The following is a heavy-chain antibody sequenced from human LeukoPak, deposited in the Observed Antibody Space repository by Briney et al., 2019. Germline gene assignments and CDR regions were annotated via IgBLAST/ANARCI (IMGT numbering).Heavy chain of an antibody. Sequence: TGGSLRLSCAASGFTFSSYGMHWVRQAPGKGREWVAFIRYDGSNKYYADSVKGRFTISRDNSKNTLYLQMNSLRAEDTAVYYCAKDRGSSWPPGGFDYWGQGTLVTVSS. V-gene: IGHV3-30*02. CDR3: AKDRGSSWPPGGFDY. CDR2: IRYDGSNK. J-gene: IGHJ4*02. CDR1: GFTFSSYG. D-gene: IGHD6-13*01.